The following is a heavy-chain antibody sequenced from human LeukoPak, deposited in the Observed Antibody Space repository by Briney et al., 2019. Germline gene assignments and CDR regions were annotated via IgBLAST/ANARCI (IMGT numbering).Heavy chain of an antibody. CDR3: ARTAFRGDGYNADY. D-gene: IGHD5-24*01. V-gene: IGHV3-48*04. CDR2: ISSSSSTI. Sequence: GGSLRLSCAASGFTFSSYSMNWVRQAPGKGLEWVSYISSSSSTIYYADSVKGRFTISRDNAKNSLYLQMNSLRAEDTAVYYCARTAFRGDGYNADYWGQGTLVTVSS. J-gene: IGHJ4*02. CDR1: GFTFSSYS.